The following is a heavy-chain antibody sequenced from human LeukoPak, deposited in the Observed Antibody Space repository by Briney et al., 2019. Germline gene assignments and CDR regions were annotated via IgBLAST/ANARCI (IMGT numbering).Heavy chain of an antibody. V-gene: IGHV4-59*01. CDR3: ARFAYCGGHCWYYFDY. CDR2: IYSSGST. J-gene: IGHJ4*02. CDR1: SDSISGYY. Sequence: SETLSLTCTVSSDSISGYYWSWIRQPPGKGLEWLGYIYSSGSTNYNPSLNSRVTISVDTSKNQLSLKLSSVTAADTAVYYCARFAYCGGHCWYYFDYWGQGTLVTVSS. D-gene: IGHD2-21*02.